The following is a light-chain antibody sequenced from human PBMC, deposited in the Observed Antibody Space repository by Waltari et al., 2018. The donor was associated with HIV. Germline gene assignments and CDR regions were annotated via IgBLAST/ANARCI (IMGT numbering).Light chain of an antibody. CDR2: RNS. J-gene: IGLJ3*02. CDR1: NSNIGNNY. CDR3: SAWDDSVSGRL. Sequence: QSVLTQPPSTSGTPGQRVTISCSGSNSNIGNNYVYWYQQVPGTAPKLLLYRNSQRPSGVPDRFSGSKSGTSASLAISGLRSEDEADYYCSAWDDSVSGRLFGGGTKLTVL. V-gene: IGLV1-47*01.